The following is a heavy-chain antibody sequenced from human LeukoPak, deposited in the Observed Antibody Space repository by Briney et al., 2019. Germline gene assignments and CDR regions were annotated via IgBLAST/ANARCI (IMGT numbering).Heavy chain of an antibody. CDR3: ARENCPNCYCSGGSCYSAIRPSPRSHWFDP. Sequence: GASVKVSCKASGGTFSSYAISWARQAPGQGLEWMGGIIPIFGTANYAQKFQGRVTITADESTSTAYMELSSLRSEDTAVYYCARENCPNCYCSGGSCYSAIRPSPRSHWFDPWGQGTLVTVSS. J-gene: IGHJ5*02. CDR2: IIPIFGTA. D-gene: IGHD2-15*01. CDR1: GGTFSSYA. V-gene: IGHV1-69*13.